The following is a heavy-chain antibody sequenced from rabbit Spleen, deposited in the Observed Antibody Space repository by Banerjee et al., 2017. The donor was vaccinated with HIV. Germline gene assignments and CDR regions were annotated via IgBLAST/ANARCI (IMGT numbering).Heavy chain of an antibody. Sequence: QQLVESGGGLVQPGASLTLTCTASGFSFSSGYDMCWVRQAPGKGLEWIACIYTGNSKTYYANWAKGRFTCSKTSSTTATLQMTRLTVADTATYFCARDSSSSFSSYGMDLWGQGTLVTVS. CDR3: ARDSSSSFSSYGMDL. CDR1: GFSFSSGYD. J-gene: IGHJ6*01. V-gene: IGHV1S40*01. CDR2: IYTGNSKT. D-gene: IGHD1-1*01.